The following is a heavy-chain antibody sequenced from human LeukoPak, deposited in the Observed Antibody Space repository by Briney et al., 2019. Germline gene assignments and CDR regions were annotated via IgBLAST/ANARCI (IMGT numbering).Heavy chain of an antibody. D-gene: IGHD2-15*01. CDR1: GFTFSSYW. CDR2: IKQDGSEK. CDR3: ARDGLDPEINCSGGSCYSLYYYYYYMDV. Sequence: PGGFLRLSCAASGFTFSSYWMSWVRQAPGKGLEWVANIKQDGSEKYYVDSVKGRFTISRDNAKNSLYLQMNSLRAEDTAVYYCARDGLDPEINCSGGSCYSLYYYYYYMDVWGKGTTVTISS. V-gene: IGHV3-7*01. J-gene: IGHJ6*03.